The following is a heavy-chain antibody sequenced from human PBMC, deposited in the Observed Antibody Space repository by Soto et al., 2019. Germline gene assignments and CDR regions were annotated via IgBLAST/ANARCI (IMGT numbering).Heavy chain of an antibody. V-gene: IGHV4-39*01. CDR3: ARQPRILTGYSGHFDY. D-gene: IGHD3-9*01. CDR2: IYYSGST. Sequence: ETLSLTCTVSGGSISSSSYYWGWIRQPPGKGLEWIGSIYYSGSTYYNPSLKSRVTISVDTSKNQFSLKLSSVTAADTAVYYCARQPRILTGYSGHFDYWGRGTLVTVSS. CDR1: GGSISSSSYY. J-gene: IGHJ4*02.